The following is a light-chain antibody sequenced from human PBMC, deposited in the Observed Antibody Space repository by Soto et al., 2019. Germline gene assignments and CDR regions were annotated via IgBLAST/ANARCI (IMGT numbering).Light chain of an antibody. J-gene: IGKJ5*01. CDR2: GAS. CDR1: QSVGTN. Sequence: IVMTQSLGTLSVSPGERATLFCRASQSVGTNLAWYQQRPGQAPRLLIYGASTRATGIPARFSGSGSGTDFTLTISSLEPEDFAVYYCQQRSNWPPITFGQGTRLEIK. V-gene: IGKV3-11*01. CDR3: QQRSNWPPIT.